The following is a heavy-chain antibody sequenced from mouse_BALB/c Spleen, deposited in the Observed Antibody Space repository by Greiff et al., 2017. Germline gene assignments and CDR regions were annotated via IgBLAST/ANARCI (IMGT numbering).Heavy chain of an antibody. CDR2: ISSGGSYT. V-gene: IGHV5-9-4*01. Sequence: EVQGVESGGGLVKPGGSLKLSCAASGFTFSSYAMSWVRQSPEKRLEWVAEISSGGSYTYYPDTVTGRFTISRDNAKNTLYLEMSSRRSEDTAMYYCARAHSWCDYWGQGTTLTVSS. CDR1: GFTFSSYA. D-gene: IGHD1-1*02. J-gene: IGHJ2*01. CDR3: ARAHSWCDY.